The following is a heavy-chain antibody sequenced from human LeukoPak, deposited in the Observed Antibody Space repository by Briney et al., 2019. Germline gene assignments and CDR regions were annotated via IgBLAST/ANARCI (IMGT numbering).Heavy chain of an antibody. J-gene: IGHJ5*01. D-gene: IGHD2-15*01. CDR3: AKEMGYCTGGSCYRWFDS. CDR1: GFTFSSYS. V-gene: IGHV3-48*01. CDR2: ISTSSTTK. Sequence: GGSLRLSCAASGFTFSSYSMSWVGQAPGKGPDLLSSISTSSTTKYYADSVKGRFTFSRDHAKNSLSLQMNSLRADDTAVYYCAKEMGYCTGGSCYRWFDSWGQGTLVTVSS.